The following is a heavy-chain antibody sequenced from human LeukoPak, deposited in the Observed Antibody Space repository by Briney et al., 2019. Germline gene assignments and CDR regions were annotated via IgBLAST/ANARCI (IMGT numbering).Heavy chain of an antibody. CDR2: IYGGRST. D-gene: IGHD1-26*01. V-gene: IGHV3-66*01. CDR1: GFTVSNNY. Sequence: PGGSLRLSCAASGFTVSNNYMSCVREGPGKGREWGSLIYGGRSTYYADSVRGRVTTFRENSKNTLSLQMNRVRAEDTAVYYCATGIVFAAKYWGQGALVTVSS. J-gene: IGHJ4*02. CDR3: ATGIVFAAKY.